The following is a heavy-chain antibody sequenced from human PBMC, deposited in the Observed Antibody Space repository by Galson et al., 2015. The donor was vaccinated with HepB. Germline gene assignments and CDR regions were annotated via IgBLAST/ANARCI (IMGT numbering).Heavy chain of an antibody. J-gene: IGHJ4*02. CDR1: GFTFGDYY. V-gene: IGHV3-11*01. CDR2: ISSSGSTI. CDR3: ARDLNPATFYFGSVRSPSSFDC. Sequence: SLRLSCAASGFTFGDYYMSWIRQAPGKGLEWLSCISSSGSTIYEADSLKGRFTISRDNAKKSLYLQMNSLRAEDTAVYYCARDLNPATFYFGSVRSPSSFDCWGQGTLVTVSS. D-gene: IGHD3-10*01.